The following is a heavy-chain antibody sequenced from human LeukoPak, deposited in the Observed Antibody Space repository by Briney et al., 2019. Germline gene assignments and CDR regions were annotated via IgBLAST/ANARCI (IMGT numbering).Heavy chain of an antibody. CDR1: GFTFSSYS. V-gene: IGHV3-21*01. CDR3: AKNRVVFNWNYAYYFDY. CDR2: ISTSSSYI. J-gene: IGHJ4*02. D-gene: IGHD1-7*01. Sequence: GGSLRLSCAASGFTFSSYSMNWVRQAPGKGLEWVSFISTSSSYIYYADSVKGRFTISRDNAKNSLYLQMNSLRPEDTAVYYCAKNRVVFNWNYAYYFDYWGQGTLVTVSS.